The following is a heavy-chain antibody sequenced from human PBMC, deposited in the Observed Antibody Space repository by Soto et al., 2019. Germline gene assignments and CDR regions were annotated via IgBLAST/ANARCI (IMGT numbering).Heavy chain of an antibody. CDR2: IKSKTDGGTT. CDR1: GFTFSNAW. Sequence: GGSLRLSCAASGFTFSNAWMSWVRQAPGKGLEWVGRIKSKTDGGTTDYAAPVKGRFTISRDDSKNTLYLQMNSLKTEDTAVYYCTTDRVVVITTDAFDIWGQGTMVTVSS. D-gene: IGHD3-22*01. CDR3: TTDRVVVITTDAFDI. V-gene: IGHV3-15*01. J-gene: IGHJ3*02.